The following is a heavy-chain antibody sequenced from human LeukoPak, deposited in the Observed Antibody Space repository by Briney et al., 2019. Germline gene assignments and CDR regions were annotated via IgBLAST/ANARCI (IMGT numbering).Heavy chain of an antibody. Sequence: GASVKVSCKASGYTFTGYYMHWVRQAPGQGLEWMGWINPTSGETNYAQKFQGRVTLTRDTSISTAYMDLTRLRSDDSAVYYCARKGSSWYYFDYWGQGTLVTVSS. CDR1: GYTFTGYY. J-gene: IGHJ4*02. V-gene: IGHV1-2*02. D-gene: IGHD6-13*01. CDR2: INPTSGET. CDR3: ARKGSSWYYFDY.